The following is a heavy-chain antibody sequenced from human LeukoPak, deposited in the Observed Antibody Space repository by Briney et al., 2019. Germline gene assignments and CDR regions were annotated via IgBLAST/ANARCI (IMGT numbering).Heavy chain of an antibody. Sequence: QSGGSLRLSCAASGFTFSSYGMHWVRQAPGKGLEWVTFIRYDGTNKYYADSVKGRFTISKDYSKNTLYLQMNSLRAEDTAVYYCARDEAPGYGATFGCFDYWGQGTLVTVSS. V-gene: IGHV3-30*02. CDR2: IRYDGTNK. D-gene: IGHD1-26*01. CDR3: ARDEAPGYGATFGCFDY. J-gene: IGHJ4*02. CDR1: GFTFSSYG.